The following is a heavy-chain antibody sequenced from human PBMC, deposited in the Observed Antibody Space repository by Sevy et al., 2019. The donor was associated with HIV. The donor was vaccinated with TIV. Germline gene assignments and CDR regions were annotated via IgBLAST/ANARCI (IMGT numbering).Heavy chain of an antibody. CDR3: ARDHGGVQDWYFDL. CDR2: IYTGGST. D-gene: IGHD2-8*02. CDR1: GFDVSNNY. Sequence: GGSLRLSCAASGFDVSNNYMSWVRQAPGKGLEWVSVIYTGGSTYYADSVTGRFTMYRDTSKNTVYLQMDSLSAEDTAVYYCARDHGGVQDWYFDLWGRGTLVTVSS. V-gene: IGHV3-53*01. J-gene: IGHJ2*01.